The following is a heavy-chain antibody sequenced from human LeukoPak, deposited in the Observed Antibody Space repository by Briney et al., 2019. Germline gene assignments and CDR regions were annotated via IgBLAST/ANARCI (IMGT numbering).Heavy chain of an antibody. CDR1: GYTFTSYY. CDR2: INPSGGST. CDR3: AKEGRTDAFDI. J-gene: IGHJ3*02. Sequence: ASVKVSCKASGYTFTSYYMHWVRQAPGQGLEWMGIINPSGGSTGYAQKFQGRVTMTRDTSTSTVYMELSSLRSEDTAVYYCAKEGRTDAFDIWGQGTMVTVSS. V-gene: IGHV1-46*01.